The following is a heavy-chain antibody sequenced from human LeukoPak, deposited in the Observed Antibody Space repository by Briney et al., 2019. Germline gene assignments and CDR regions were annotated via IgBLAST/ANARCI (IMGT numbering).Heavy chain of an antibody. CDR2: IIPIFGTA. J-gene: IGHJ4*02. D-gene: IGHD3-10*01. CDR1: GGTFSSYA. CDR3: ARGGDYYGSGSYYNPFDY. V-gene: IGHV1-69*13. Sequence: GASVKVPCKASGGTFSSYAISWVRQAPGQGLEWMGGIIPIFGTANYAQKFQGRVTITADESTSTAYMELSSLRSEDTAVYYCARGGDYYGSGSYYNPFDYWGQGTLVTVSS.